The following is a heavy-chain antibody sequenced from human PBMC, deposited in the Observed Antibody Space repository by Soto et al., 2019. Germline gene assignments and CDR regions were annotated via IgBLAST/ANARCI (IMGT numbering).Heavy chain of an antibody. V-gene: IGHV1-46*01. CDR3: AREIVVPPSTAEGYHYDSMNV. D-gene: IGHD3-22*01. CDR1: GYTFTNYY. J-gene: IGHJ6*02. Sequence: ASVKVSCKTSGYTFTNYYIHWVRQAPGQGLEWMGVINPSGGSTTYPQKFQGRVTMTRDTSTSTVYIELSSLRSEDTAVYYCAREIVVPPSTAEGYHYDSMNVWGQGTTVTVSS. CDR2: INPSGGST.